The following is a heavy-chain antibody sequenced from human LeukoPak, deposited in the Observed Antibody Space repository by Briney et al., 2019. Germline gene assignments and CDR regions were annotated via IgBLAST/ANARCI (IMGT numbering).Heavy chain of an antibody. J-gene: IGHJ4*02. CDR2: IYNSGSS. CDR3: GRDTHLES. CDR1: GVSISRTSHA. Sequence: SETLSLTCTVSGVSISRTSHAWGWSRQPPGKGLEWLGNIYNSGSSNYSPSLRSRVSISVDTSKNQFSLRLRSVTAADTAVYYCGRDTHLESWGQGILGTVFS. V-gene: IGHV4-39*01.